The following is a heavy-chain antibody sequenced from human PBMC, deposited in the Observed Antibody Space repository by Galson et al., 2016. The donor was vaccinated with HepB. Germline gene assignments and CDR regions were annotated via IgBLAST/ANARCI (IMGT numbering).Heavy chain of an antibody. CDR1: GGSFSGYY. J-gene: IGHJ4*02. Sequence: SETLSLTCAVSGGSFSGYYWSWIRQPPGKGLEWIGEINHSGSTNYNPSLKSRVTISVDASKNQFSLRLSSVAAADTAVYYCARSNSCFGFWTGYPHRFFHYGGQGTLVTGTS. V-gene: IGHV4-34*01. CDR2: INHSGST. D-gene: IGHD3/OR15-3a*01. CDR3: ARSNSCFGFWTGYPHRFFHY.